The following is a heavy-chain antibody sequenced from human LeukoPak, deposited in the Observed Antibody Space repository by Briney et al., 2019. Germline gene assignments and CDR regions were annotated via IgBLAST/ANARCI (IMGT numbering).Heavy chain of an antibody. CDR1: GGSFSGYY. CDR3: ARYWWDLDY. D-gene: IGHD2-8*02. J-gene: IGHJ4*02. V-gene: IGHV4-34*01. Sequence: SETLSLTCAVYGGSFSGYYWSWIRQPPGKGLEWIGEINHSGSTNYNPSLKSRVTISVDMSKNQFSLKLSSVTAADTAVYYCARYWWDLDYWGQGTLVTVSS. CDR2: INHSGST.